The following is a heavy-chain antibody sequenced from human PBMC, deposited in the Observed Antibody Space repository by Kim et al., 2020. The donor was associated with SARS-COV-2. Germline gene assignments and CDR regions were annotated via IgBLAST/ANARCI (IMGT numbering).Heavy chain of an antibody. CDR3: ARWCSGGSCYFHFDY. J-gene: IGHJ4*02. CDR2: IYYSGST. D-gene: IGHD2-15*01. CDR1: GGSISSSSYY. V-gene: IGHV4-39*01. Sequence: SETLSLTCTVSGGSISSSSYYWGWIRQPPGKGLEWIGSIYYSGSTYYNPSLKSRVTISVDTSKNQFSLKLSSVTAADTAVYYCARWCSGGSCYFHFDYWGQGTLVTVSS.